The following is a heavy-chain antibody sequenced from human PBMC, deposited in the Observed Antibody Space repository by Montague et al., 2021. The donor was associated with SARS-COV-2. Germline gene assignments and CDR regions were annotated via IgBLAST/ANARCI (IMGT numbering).Heavy chain of an antibody. V-gene: IGHV4-31*03. CDR3: ARMGGNYHYYFYY. CDR1: GDSINSGSYY. J-gene: IGHJ4*02. CDR2: IYYSGST. D-gene: IGHD3-22*01. Sequence: TLSLTCTVSGDSINSGSYYWSWIRQPPGKGLEWIGFIYYSGSTYYNPSLRSRLAISVDTSTNQFSLRLSSVTAADTAVYFCARMGGNYHYYFYYWGLGTLVTVSS.